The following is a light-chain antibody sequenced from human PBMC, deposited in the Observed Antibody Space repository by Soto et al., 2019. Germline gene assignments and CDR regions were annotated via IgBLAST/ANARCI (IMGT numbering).Light chain of an antibody. CDR2: DVS. CDR1: SSDVGGYNY. J-gene: IGLJ2*01. CDR3: SSYTSSSTVV. V-gene: IGLV2-14*01. Sequence: QSALTQPASVSGSPGQSITISCTGTSSDVGGYNYVSWYQQHPGKAPKHMIYDVSNRPLGVSNRFSGSKSGNTASLTISGLQAEDEADYYCSSYTSSSTVVFGGGTKLTVL.